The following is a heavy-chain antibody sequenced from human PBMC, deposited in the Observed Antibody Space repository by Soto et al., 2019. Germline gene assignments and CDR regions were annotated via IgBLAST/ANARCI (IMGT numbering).Heavy chain of an antibody. Sequence: GGSLRLSCAASGFTFSSYGMHWVRQAPGKGLEWVAVIWYDGSNKYYADSVKGRFTISRDNSKNTLYLQMNSLRAEDTAVYYCARSLGDYGGNAGMDVWGQGTTVTVSS. CDR1: GFTFSSYG. J-gene: IGHJ6*02. CDR3: ARSLGDYGGNAGMDV. CDR2: IWYDGSNK. D-gene: IGHD4-17*01. V-gene: IGHV3-33*01.